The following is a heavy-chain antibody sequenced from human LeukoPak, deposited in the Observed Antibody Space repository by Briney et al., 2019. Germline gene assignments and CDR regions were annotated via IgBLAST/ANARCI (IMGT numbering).Heavy chain of an antibody. J-gene: IGHJ4*02. V-gene: IGHV4-59*01. D-gene: IGHD4-17*01. Sequence: PSETLSLTCTVSGGSISSYYWSWIRQPPGKGLEWIGYIYYSGSTNYNPSLKSRVTISVDTSKNQFSLKLSSVTAADMAVYYCARGKDYVPPYYFDYWGQGTLVTVSS. CDR2: IYYSGST. CDR3: ARGKDYVPPYYFDY. CDR1: GGSISSYY.